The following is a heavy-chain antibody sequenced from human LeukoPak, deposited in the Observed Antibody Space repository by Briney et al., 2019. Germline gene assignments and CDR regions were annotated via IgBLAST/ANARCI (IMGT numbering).Heavy chain of an antibody. CDR3: ARGWNDY. CDR1: GYSFTNYG. D-gene: IGHD1-1*01. Sequence: ASVKVSCKASGYSFTNYGINWVRQAPGQGLEWMGWISAYNGNTKYAQKLQGRVTMTTDTYTSPAYVALRSLRSDDTAVYYCARGWNDYWGQGTLVTVSS. V-gene: IGHV1-18*01. CDR2: ISAYNGNT. J-gene: IGHJ4*02.